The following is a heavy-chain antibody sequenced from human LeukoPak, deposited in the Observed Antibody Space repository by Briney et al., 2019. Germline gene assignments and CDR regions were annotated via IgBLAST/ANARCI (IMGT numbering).Heavy chain of an antibody. CDR3: ARGVYDYYYDSSGYPNYDAFDI. CDR2: MNPNSGNT. Sequence: ASVKVSCKASVFTFTSYDINWVRQAPGQGLEWMGWMNPNSGNTAYAQKFQGRVTMTRNTSISTAYMELSSLRSEDTAVYYCARGVYDYYYDSSGYPNYDAFDIWGQGTMVTVSS. V-gene: IGHV1-8*01. J-gene: IGHJ3*02. CDR1: VFTFTSYD. D-gene: IGHD3-22*01.